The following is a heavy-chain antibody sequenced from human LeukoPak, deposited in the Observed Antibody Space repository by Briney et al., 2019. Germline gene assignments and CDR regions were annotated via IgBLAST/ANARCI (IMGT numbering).Heavy chain of an antibody. V-gene: IGHV3-21*01. CDR2: IRGSSSYI. J-gene: IGHJ6*03. D-gene: IGHD3-3*01. Sequence: PGGSLRLSCAASEFTFISDSVKWVRRAPGRGLVGVSSIRGSSSYIYYADSVKGRFTISRDNDKNSLYLQMHSLTAEDTAVYYCARDSSYDFWSGSFTLYSYMDVWGKGTTVTVSS. CDR1: EFTFISDS. CDR3: ARDSSYDFWSGSFTLYSYMDV.